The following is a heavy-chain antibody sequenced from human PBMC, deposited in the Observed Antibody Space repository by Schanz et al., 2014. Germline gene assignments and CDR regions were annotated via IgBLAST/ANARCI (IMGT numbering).Heavy chain of an antibody. CDR1: GFTFSGFW. CDR2: ISSGGGST. V-gene: IGHV3-23*04. CDR3: AKKVPAYNPFDS. Sequence: EVQLAESGGGLVQPGGSLRLSCAASGFTFSGFWMTWVRQAPGKGLEWVSSISSGGGSTYYADSVKGRFTISRDNSKNTLYLQMKSLRAEDTAVYFCAKKVPAYNPFDSWGQGTLVTVSS. J-gene: IGHJ4*02. D-gene: IGHD1-1*01.